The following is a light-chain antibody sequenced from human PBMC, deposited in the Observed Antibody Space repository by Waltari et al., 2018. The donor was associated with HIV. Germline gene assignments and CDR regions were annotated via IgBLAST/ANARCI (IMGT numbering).Light chain of an antibody. CDR2: DVS. CDR1: SSDVGGYNY. V-gene: IGLV2-11*01. Sequence: QSALTQPRSVSGSPGQSVTISCTGTSSDVGGYNYVSWYQQHPGKAPKLMIYDVSKRPSGVPDRFSVSNSGNTASLTISGLQAEDEADYYCCSYAGSYTLVFGGGTKLTVL. J-gene: IGLJ2*01. CDR3: CSYAGSYTLV.